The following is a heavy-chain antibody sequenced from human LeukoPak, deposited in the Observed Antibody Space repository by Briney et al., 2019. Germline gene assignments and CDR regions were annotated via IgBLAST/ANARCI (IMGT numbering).Heavy chain of an antibody. CDR2: INQDGSDK. J-gene: IGHJ4*02. V-gene: IGHV3-7*01. CDR3: ARAHNWKYGSFDF. CDR1: GFIFNTYW. Sequence: GGSLRLSCAASGFIFNTYWMTWVRQAPGKGLEWVANINQDGSDKYYVDSVKGRFTISRDNAKNSLYLQMNSLRAEDTAVYYCARAHNWKYGSFDFWGQGTLVTVSS. D-gene: IGHD1-7*01.